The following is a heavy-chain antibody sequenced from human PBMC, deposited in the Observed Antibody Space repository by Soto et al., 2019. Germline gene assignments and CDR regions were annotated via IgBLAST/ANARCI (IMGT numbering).Heavy chain of an antibody. CDR3: ARHHEGSGNY. CDR2: IYPGDSDT. Sequence: EVQLVQSGAEVKQPGESLKISCKGSGYRFANYWIGWVRQMPGKGLEWMGIIYPGDSDTRYSPSFQGQVTISADKSISTAYLQWSSLKAWDSGMYYCARHHEGSGNYWGQGTLVTVSS. CDR1: GYRFANYW. J-gene: IGHJ4*02. D-gene: IGHD2-15*01. V-gene: IGHV5-51*01.